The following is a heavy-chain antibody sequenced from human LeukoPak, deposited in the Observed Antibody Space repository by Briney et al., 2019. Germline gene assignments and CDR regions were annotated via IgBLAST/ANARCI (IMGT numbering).Heavy chain of an antibody. CDR3: ARVQRLPGIAAAGFGPFDY. CDR1: GGSISSYY. J-gene: IGHJ4*02. D-gene: IGHD6-13*01. V-gene: IGHV4-59*01. Sequence: SETLSLTCTVSGGSISSYYWSWIRQPPGKGLEWTNYNPSLKSRVTISVDTSKNQFSLKLSSVTAADTAVYYCARVQRLPGIAAAGFGPFDYWGQGTLVTVSS.